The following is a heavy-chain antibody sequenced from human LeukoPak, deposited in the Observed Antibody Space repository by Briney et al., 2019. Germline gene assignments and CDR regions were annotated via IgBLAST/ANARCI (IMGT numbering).Heavy chain of an antibody. V-gene: IGHV3-30*02. CDR3: ARDGPTTKFDY. D-gene: IGHD1-1*01. J-gene: IGHJ4*02. Sequence: PGGSLRLSCAASGFTFNRHGMHWVRQAPGKGLGWGAFIRYEGYSKYYADSVQGRFTISRDSSKNSLSLQMNSLRPDDTAVYYCARDGPTTKFDYWGQGTLVTVSS. CDR1: GFTFNRHG. CDR2: IRYEGYSK.